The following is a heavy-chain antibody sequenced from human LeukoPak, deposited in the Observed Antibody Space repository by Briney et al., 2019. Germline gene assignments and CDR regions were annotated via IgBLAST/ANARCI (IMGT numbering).Heavy chain of an antibody. D-gene: IGHD6-19*01. V-gene: IGHV1-8*02. CDR1: GYTFTSYG. CDR2: MNPNSGNT. J-gene: IGHJ6*02. CDR3: ARGPVIDSSGWYQDYYYGMDV. Sequence: ASVKVSCKASGYTFTSYGISWVRQATGQGLEWMGWMNPNSGNTGYAQKFQGRVTMTRNTSISTAYMELSSLRSEDTAVYYCARGPVIDSSGWYQDYYYGMDVWGQGTTVTVSS.